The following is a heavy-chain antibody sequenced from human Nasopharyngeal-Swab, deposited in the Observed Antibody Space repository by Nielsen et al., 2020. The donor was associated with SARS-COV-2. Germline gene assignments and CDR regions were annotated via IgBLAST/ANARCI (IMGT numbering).Heavy chain of an antibody. J-gene: IGHJ4*02. CDR2: IYPGDSDT. CDR1: GYSFSNYW. D-gene: IGHD3-10*01. CDR3: ARPTRLWFGELLSPDNYFDY. Sequence: GESLKISCKGSGYSFSNYWIAWVRQVPGKGLEWMGIIYPGDSDTRYSPSFQGQVTISADKSISATYLQWSSLKASDTAMYYCARPTRLWFGELLSPDNYFDYWGQGTLVTVSS. V-gene: IGHV5-51*01.